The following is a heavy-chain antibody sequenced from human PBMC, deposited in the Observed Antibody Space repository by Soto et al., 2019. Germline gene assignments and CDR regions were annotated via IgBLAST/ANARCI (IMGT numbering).Heavy chain of an antibody. D-gene: IGHD6-13*01. V-gene: IGHV3-74*01. J-gene: IGHJ3*01. CDR2: IEGDGSST. CDR3: AREGLDTAGFFDV. CDR1: GFTFSSYA. Sequence: EVQLLESGGGLVQPGGSLRLSCAASGFTFSSYAMSWVRQAPGKGLEWVSRIEGDGSSTTSADSVKGRFTVSRDDARNTLYLQMSSLRADDTAIYYCAREGLDTAGFFDVWGQGTMVTVSS.